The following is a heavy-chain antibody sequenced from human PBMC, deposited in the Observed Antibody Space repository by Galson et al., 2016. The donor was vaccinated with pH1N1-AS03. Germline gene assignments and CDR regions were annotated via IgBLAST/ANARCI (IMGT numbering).Heavy chain of an antibody. CDR2: IYWGDDK. D-gene: IGHD3-22*01. CDR1: GFSLATSGVG. Sequence: PALVKPTQTLTLTCAFSGFSLATSGVGVGWIRQPPGKALEWLALIYWGDDKLYNPSLKSRLTVTKDTSKNLVVLTLTDMDPVDTATYFCTRSRYYNTNLYYFDYWGQGTLVTVSS. CDR3: TRSRYYNTNLYYFDY. V-gene: IGHV2-5*02. J-gene: IGHJ4*02.